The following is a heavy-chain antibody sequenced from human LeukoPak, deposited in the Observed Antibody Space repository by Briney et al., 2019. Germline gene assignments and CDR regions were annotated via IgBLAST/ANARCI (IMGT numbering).Heavy chain of an antibody. CDR1: GFTFSDYY. D-gene: IGHD2-15*01. Sequence: GGSLRLSCAASGFTFSDYYISWIRQAPGKGLEWVSYISSSGSTIYYADSVKGRFTISRDNSKNSLYLQMNSLRAEDTAVYYCARDKAVGAALFDYWGQGTLVTVSS. CDR2: ISSSGSTI. CDR3: ARDKAVGAALFDY. J-gene: IGHJ4*02. V-gene: IGHV3-11*04.